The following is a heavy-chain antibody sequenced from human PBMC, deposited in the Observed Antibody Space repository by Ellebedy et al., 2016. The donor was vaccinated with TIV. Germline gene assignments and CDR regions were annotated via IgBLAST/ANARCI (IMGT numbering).Heavy chain of an antibody. V-gene: IGHV1-18*01. CDR2: ISAYNGNT. CDR1: GYSFTSYG. CDR3: ARYSGSGTYYRNGMDV. J-gene: IGHJ6*02. D-gene: IGHD3-10*01. Sequence: AASVKVSCKASGYSFTSYGISWVRQAPGHGLEWMGWISAYNGNTNYAQKLQGRVTMTTDTSTSTAYMELRSLRSDDTAVYYCARYSGSGTYYRNGMDVWGQGTTVTVSS.